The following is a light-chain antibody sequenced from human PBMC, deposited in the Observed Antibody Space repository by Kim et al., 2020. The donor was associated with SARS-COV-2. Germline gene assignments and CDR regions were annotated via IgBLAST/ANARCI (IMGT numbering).Light chain of an antibody. CDR2: GAS. J-gene: IGKJ4*01. CDR3: QQYGSSPLT. CDR1: QSVSSSY. Sequence: EIVLTQSPGTLSSSPGERATLSCRASQSVSSSYLAWYQQKPGQAPRLLIYGASSRATGIPDRFSGSGSGTDFTLTISRLEPEDFAVYYCQQYGSSPLTFGGGTEVDIK. V-gene: IGKV3-20*01.